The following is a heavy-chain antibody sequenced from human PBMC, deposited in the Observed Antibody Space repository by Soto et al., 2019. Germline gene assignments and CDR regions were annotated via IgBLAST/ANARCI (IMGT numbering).Heavy chain of an antibody. CDR3: ARQVAARPSSFDY. CDR2: IYPGDSDT. V-gene: IGHV5-51*01. D-gene: IGHD6-6*01. Sequence: GESLKISCKGSGYTFTTYWIGWVRQTPEKGLEWMGIIYPGDSDTRYSPSFQGQVTISADKSTSTAYLQWSSLKASDTAMYYCARQVAARPSSFDYWGQGTLVTVSS. CDR1: GYTFTTYW. J-gene: IGHJ4*02.